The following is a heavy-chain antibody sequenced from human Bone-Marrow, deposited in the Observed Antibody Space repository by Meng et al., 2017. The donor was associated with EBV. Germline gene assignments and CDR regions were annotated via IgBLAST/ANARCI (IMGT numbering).Heavy chain of an antibody. Sequence: QVQLGESGAWVKKAVASVKGSCKASGYTFTSYDMHWVRQAPGQRLEWMGWINAGNGNTKYSQKFQGRVTITRDTSASTAYMELSSLRSEDTAVYYCARAPPLWFGELLSLYYWGQGTLVTVSS. D-gene: IGHD3-10*01. CDR3: ARAPPLWFGELLSLYY. V-gene: IGHV1-3*01. J-gene: IGHJ4*02. CDR2: INAGNGNT. CDR1: GYTFTSYD.